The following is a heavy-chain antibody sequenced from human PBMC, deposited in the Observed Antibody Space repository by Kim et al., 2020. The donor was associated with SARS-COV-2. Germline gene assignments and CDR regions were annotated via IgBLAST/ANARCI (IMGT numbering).Heavy chain of an antibody. D-gene: IGHD2-8*01. CDR1: GYTFTKYG. CDR3: ARPSLCADGICPYYDY. V-gene: IGHV1-3*01. Sequence: ASVKVSCKASGYTFTKYGVHWVRQAPGQSLEWMGWVNAGNGDTHYSPKFQDRVTITRDTSASTAYMELSSLRSEDTAVYYCARPSLCADGICPYYDYWGQGTLVTVSS. J-gene: IGHJ4*02. CDR2: VNAGNGDT.